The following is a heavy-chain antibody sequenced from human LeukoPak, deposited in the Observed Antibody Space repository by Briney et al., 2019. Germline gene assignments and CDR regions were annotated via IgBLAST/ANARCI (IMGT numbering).Heavy chain of an antibody. CDR3: AKASYYDSSAYYRPDNAFDI. Sequence: PGRALRLSCAASGFSFCSHGMQWVRAAPRKRRGWGAVISYVGSNKYYADSVKGRFTISRDNAKNTLYLQMNSLRAEDTAVYYCAKASYYDSSAYYRPDNAFDIWGQGTMVTVSS. CDR2: ISYVGSNK. CDR1: GFSFCSHG. J-gene: IGHJ3*02. V-gene: IGHV3-30*18. D-gene: IGHD3-22*01.